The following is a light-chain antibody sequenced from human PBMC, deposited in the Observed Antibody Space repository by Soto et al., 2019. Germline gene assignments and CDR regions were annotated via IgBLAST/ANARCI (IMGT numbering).Light chain of an antibody. CDR2: DNN. V-gene: IGLV1-51*01. J-gene: IGLJ3*02. Sequence: QSVLTQPPSVSAAPRQKVTISCSGGTSNIGDNYVCWYQQVPGTAPKLLIYDNNERPPAIPGRFSGSKSGTSATLGIIGLQAEDEAEYYCQSYDISLSGLLFGGGTKVTVL. CDR3: QSYDISLSGLL. CDR1: TSNIGDNY.